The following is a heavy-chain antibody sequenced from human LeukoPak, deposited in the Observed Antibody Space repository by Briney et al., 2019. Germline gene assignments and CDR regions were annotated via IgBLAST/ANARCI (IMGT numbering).Heavy chain of an antibody. CDR2: INHSGST. CDR1: GGSFSGYY. V-gene: IGHV4-34*01. J-gene: IGHJ5*02. D-gene: IGHD2-15*01. Sequence: SETLSLTCAVYGGSFSGYYWSWIRQPPGKGLEWIGEINHSGSTNYNPSLKSRVTISVDTSKNQFSLKLSSVTAADTAVYYCASRWGSGVVAATKSNWFDPWGQGTLVTVSS. CDR3: ASRWGSGVVAATKSNWFDP.